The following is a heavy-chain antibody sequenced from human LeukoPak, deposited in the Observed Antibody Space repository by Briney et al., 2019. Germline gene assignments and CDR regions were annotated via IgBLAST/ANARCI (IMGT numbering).Heavy chain of an antibody. CDR3: AKAFQRGWERDAFAF. J-gene: IGHJ3*01. Sequence: GGSLGLSCAASGFTFSSYSMSWVRQAPGKGLEWVSLISGSGDTTNYADSVRGRFTISRDNSKNTLYLRMNSLGADDTAVYYCAKAFQRGWERDAFAFWGQGTLVTVSS. D-gene: IGHD1-26*01. CDR1: GFTFSSYS. V-gene: IGHV3-23*01. CDR2: ISGSGDTT.